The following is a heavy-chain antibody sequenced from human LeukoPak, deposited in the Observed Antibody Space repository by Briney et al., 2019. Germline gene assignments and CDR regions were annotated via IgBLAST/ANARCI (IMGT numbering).Heavy chain of an antibody. Sequence: SETLSLTCTVSGGSISSYYWSWIRQPPGKGLEWIGYIYYSGSTNYNPSLKSRVTISVDTSKNQFSLKLSSVTAADTAVYYCARSNKSRYCTNGVCYTGGAFDYWGQGTLVTVSS. CDR1: GGSISSYY. J-gene: IGHJ4*02. V-gene: IGHV4-59*01. CDR2: IYYSGST. D-gene: IGHD2-8*01. CDR3: ARSNKSRYCTNGVCYTGGAFDY.